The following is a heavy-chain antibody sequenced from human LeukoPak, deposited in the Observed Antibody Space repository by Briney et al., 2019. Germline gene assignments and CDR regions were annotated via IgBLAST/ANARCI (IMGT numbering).Heavy chain of an antibody. V-gene: IGHV3-30-3*01. CDR1: GFTFSSYA. J-gene: IGHJ3*02. CDR2: ISYDGSNK. D-gene: IGHD2-2*03. CDR3: ARDRGYCSSTSCLDAFDI. Sequence: QPGRSLRLSCAASGFTFSSYAMHWVRQAPGKGLEWVAVISYDGSNKYYADSVKGRFTISRDNSKNTLYLQMNSLRAEDTAVYYCARDRGYCSSTSCLDAFDIWGQGTMVTVSS.